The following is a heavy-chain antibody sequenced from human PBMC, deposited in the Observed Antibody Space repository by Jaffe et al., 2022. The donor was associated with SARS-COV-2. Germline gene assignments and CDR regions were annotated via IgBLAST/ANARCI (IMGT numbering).Heavy chain of an antibody. Sequence: QVQLVESGGGVVQPGRSLRLSCAASGFAFSTYAMHWVRQAPGKGLEWMTVISHDENTKYYADSVKGRFTISRDNSKNTLHLQMNSLRVEDTAVYYCASGGKPSVTIEYWGQGTLVTVSS. CDR1: GFAFSTYA. CDR2: ISHDENTK. J-gene: IGHJ4*02. CDR3: ASGGKPSVTIEY. D-gene: IGHD4-17*01. V-gene: IGHV3-30-3*01.